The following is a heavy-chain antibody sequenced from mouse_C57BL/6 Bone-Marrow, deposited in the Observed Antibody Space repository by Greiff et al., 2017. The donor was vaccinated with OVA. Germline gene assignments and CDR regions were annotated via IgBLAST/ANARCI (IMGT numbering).Heavy chain of an antibody. CDR1: GYTFTSYW. CDR2: IYPGSGST. V-gene: IGHV1-55*01. J-gene: IGHJ1*03. CDR3: ARTTVVSHWYFDV. D-gene: IGHD1-1*01. Sequence: QVQLEQPGAELVKPGASVKMSCKASGYTFTSYWITWVKQRPGQGLEWIGDIYPGSGSTNYNEKFKSKATLTVDTSSSTAYMQLSSLTSEDSAVYYCARTTVVSHWYFDVWGTGTTVTVSS.